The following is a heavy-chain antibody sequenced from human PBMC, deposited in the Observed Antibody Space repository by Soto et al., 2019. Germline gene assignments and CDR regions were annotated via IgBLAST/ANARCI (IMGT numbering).Heavy chain of an antibody. Sequence: QVQLVQSGAEVKKPGSSVKVSCKASGGTFSSYAISWVRQAPGQGLEWMGGIIPIFGTANYAQKFQGRVTITADESTSTAYMELSSLRSEDTAVYYCAREADYGSGSYYNKGYYYYYGMDVWGQGTTVTVSS. CDR1: GGTFSSYA. CDR2: IIPIFGTA. CDR3: AREADYGSGSYYNKGYYYYYGMDV. D-gene: IGHD3-10*01. J-gene: IGHJ6*02. V-gene: IGHV1-69*01.